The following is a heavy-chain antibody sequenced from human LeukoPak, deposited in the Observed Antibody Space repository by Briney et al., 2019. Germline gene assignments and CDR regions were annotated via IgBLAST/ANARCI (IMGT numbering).Heavy chain of an antibody. V-gene: IGHV3-9*01. Sequence: PGRSLRLSCAASGFTFDDYAMHWVRQAPGKGLERVSGISWNSGSIGYADSVKGRFTISRDNAKNSLYLQMNSLRAEDTALYYCAKATNYYDSSGYYLFDYWGQGTLVTVSS. CDR2: ISWNSGSI. J-gene: IGHJ4*02. D-gene: IGHD3-22*01. CDR3: AKATNYYDSSGYYLFDY. CDR1: GFTFDDYA.